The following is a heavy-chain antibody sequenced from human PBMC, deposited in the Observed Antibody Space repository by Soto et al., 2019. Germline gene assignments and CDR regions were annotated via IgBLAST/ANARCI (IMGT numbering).Heavy chain of an antibody. J-gene: IGHJ4*01. D-gene: IGHD2-21*01. CDR1: GFTFKNAW. Sequence: EGQLVESGGGLVEPGETLRLSCAASGFTFKNAWMSWVRQAPGKGLEWVGRIKSWSDGGTTDYGAPVKGRFSISRDDSKNTLSLQMNSLRTEDTAVYFCTTGTAVAKYYFDLWGHATLVTVSS. CDR2: IKSWSDGGTT. CDR3: TTGTAVAKYYFDL. V-gene: IGHV3-15*01.